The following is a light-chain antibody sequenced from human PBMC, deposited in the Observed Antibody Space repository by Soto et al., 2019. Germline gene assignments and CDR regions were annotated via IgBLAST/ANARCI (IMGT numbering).Light chain of an antibody. CDR3: QQSYSTPRT. Sequence: DIHMAQSPSCLSASVGGRVTMTSRASQSISSYLNWYQQKPGKAPKPLIYAASILQSGVPSRFSGSGSGTDFTLTISSLQPEDFATYYCQQSYSTPRTFGQGTKVDIK. V-gene: IGKV1-39*01. CDR1: QSISSY. J-gene: IGKJ1*01. CDR2: AAS.